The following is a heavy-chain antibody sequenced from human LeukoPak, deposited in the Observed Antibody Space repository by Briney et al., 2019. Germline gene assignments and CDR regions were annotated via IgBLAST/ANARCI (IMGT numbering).Heavy chain of an antibody. J-gene: IGHJ4*02. Sequence: PSETLSLTCTVSGGFISGYFWTWIRQPAGKGLEWVGRMYSTGSNNYNPSLKSRVTMSLDTSKNHFSLNLTSVTAADTAVYYCAREPTSGREPTSGRPLDYWGQGTLVTVSS. V-gene: IGHV4-4*07. D-gene: IGHD5-12*01. CDR2: MYSTGSN. CDR1: GGFISGYF. CDR3: AREPTSGREPTSGRPLDY.